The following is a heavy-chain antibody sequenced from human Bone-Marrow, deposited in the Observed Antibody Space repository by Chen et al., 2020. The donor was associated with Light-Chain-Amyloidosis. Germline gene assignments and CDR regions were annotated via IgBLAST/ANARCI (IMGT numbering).Heavy chain of an antibody. CDR1: GFTFSLSN. J-gene: IGHJ4*02. D-gene: IGHD2-15*01. Sequence: EVQLVESGGGLIKPGGSLRLSCAASGFTFSLSNLNWIRQAHGKGLEWNSSIAAKCHDIYYAASVTRRFTITRDNARNSLVLQMSSLTAEDTAVYYCARDGPVSCSGVSCYIGFDYWGQGTLVTVSS. CDR3: ARDGPVSCSGVSCYIGFDY. V-gene: IGHV3-21*01. CDR2: IAAKCHDI.